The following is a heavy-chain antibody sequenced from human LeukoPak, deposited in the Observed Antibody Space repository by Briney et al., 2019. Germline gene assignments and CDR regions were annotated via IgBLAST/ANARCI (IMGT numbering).Heavy chain of an antibody. V-gene: IGHV3-7*01. J-gene: IGHJ4*02. CDR1: GFTFSNYW. CDR2: IKKDGSEK. D-gene: IGHD3-22*01. Sequence: PGGSLRLSCAASGFTFSNYWMTWVRQAPGKGLEWVANIKKDGSEKFYVDSVKGRFTISRDNAKNSLYLQMNTLRAEDTAVYYCAKIGSSGSFDYWGQGTLVTVSS. CDR3: AKIGSSGSFDY.